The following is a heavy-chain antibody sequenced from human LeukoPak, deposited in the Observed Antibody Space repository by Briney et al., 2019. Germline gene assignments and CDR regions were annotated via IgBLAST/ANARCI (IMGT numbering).Heavy chain of an antibody. Sequence: GRSLRLSCAASGFTFGSYAMHWVRQAPGKGLEWVAVISYDGSNKYYADSVKGRFTISRDNSKNTLYLQMNSLRAEDTAVYYCARDRRRSGMIERFPFDAFDIWGQGTMVTVSS. J-gene: IGHJ3*02. CDR3: ARDRRRSGMIERFPFDAFDI. CDR2: ISYDGSNK. D-gene: IGHD3-22*01. V-gene: IGHV3-30-3*01. CDR1: GFTFGSYA.